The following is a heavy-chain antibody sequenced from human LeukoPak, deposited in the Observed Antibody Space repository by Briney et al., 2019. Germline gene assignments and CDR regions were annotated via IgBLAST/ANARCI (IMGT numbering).Heavy chain of an antibody. Sequence: GGSLRLSCAASGFTFSSYAMHWVRQAPGKGLEWVAVISYDGSNKYYADSVKGRFTISRDNSKNTLYLQMNSLRAEDTAVYYCASDLRVVRGVIEYYFDYWGQGTLVTVSS. CDR3: ASDLRVVRGVIEYYFDY. CDR2: ISYDGSNK. V-gene: IGHV3-30*04. D-gene: IGHD3-10*01. CDR1: GFTFSSYA. J-gene: IGHJ4*02.